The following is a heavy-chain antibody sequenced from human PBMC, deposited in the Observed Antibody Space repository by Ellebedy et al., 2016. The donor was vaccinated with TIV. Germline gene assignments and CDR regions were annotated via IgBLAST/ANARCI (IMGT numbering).Heavy chain of an antibody. J-gene: IGHJ4*01. CDR1: GGSITGFY. CDR3: ARGDPSDV. D-gene: IGHD2-21*02. Sequence: SETLSLXXTVSGGSITGFYLSWIRQPPGKGLEWIGYIYSSGSTTYSPSLKSRLTMSVDTSKKHFSLRLRSVTAADSAVYYCARGDPSDVWGQGALVTVSS. CDR2: IYSSGST. V-gene: IGHV4-59*01.